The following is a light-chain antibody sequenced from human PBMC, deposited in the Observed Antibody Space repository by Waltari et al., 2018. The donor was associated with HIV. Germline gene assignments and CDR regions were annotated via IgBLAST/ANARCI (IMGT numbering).Light chain of an antibody. CDR2: RNN. CDR1: SSHTGSNY. V-gene: IGLV1-47*01. CDR3: AAWDDSLNSFV. Sequence: QSVLTQPPSESATPGQRVTISCSGGSSHTGSNYVYWYQQIPGTAPNLLIYRNNQRPSRVPDRFSGSKSGTSASLAISGLQSEDEADYYCAAWDDSLNSFVFGTGTRVTVL. J-gene: IGLJ1*01.